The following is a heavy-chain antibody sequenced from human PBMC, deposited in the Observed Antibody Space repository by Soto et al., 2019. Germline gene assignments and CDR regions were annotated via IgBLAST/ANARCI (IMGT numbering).Heavy chain of an antibody. Sequence: QVQLVESGGGVVQPGRSLRLSYAASGFTFSSYGMHWVRQAPGKGLEWVAVIWYDGSNKYYADSVKGRFTISRDNSKNTLYLQMNSLRAEDTAVYYCARERGATAFDIWGQGTMVTVSS. CDR3: ARERGATAFDI. J-gene: IGHJ3*02. D-gene: IGHD1-26*01. CDR1: GFTFSSYG. V-gene: IGHV3-33*01. CDR2: IWYDGSNK.